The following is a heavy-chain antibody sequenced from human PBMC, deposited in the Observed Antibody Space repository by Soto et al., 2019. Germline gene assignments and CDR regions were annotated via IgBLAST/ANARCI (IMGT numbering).Heavy chain of an antibody. CDR3: ARAGGLLLDY. V-gene: IGHV3-30*03. CDR1: GFTFSSYG. J-gene: IGHJ4*02. D-gene: IGHD2-15*01. Sequence: QVQLVESGGGVVQPGRSLRLSFAASGFTFSSYGMHWVRQAPGKGLEWVAVISYDGSNKYYADSVKGRFTISRDNSKNTLYLQMNSLRAEDTAVYYCARAGGLLLDYWGQGTLVTVSS. CDR2: ISYDGSNK.